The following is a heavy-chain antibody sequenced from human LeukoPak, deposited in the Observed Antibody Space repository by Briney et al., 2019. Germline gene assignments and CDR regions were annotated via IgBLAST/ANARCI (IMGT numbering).Heavy chain of an antibody. CDR2: IYYSGST. V-gene: IGHV4-39*01. D-gene: IGHD6-19*01. J-gene: IGHJ4*02. CDR3: ARFEVSGWYLFDY. Sequence: PSETLSLTCTVSGGSISSSSYYWGWIRQPPGKGLEWIGSIYYSGSTYYNPSLKSRVTISVDTSKNQFSLKLSSVTAADTAMYYCARFEVSGWYLFDYWGQGTLVTVSS. CDR1: GGSISSSSYY.